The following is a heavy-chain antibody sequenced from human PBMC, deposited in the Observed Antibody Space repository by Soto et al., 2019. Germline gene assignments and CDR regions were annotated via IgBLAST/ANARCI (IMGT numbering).Heavy chain of an antibody. CDR3: ARSGIYCSGGSCYFDY. CDR2: IIPIFGTA. V-gene: IGHV1-69*13. CDR1: GGTFSSYA. Sequence: SVKVSCKASGGTFSSYAISWVRQAPGQGLEWMGGIIPIFGTANYAQKFQGRVTITADESTSTAYMELSSLRSEDTAVYYCARSGIYCSGGSCYFDYWGQGTLVTVSS. J-gene: IGHJ4*02. D-gene: IGHD2-15*01.